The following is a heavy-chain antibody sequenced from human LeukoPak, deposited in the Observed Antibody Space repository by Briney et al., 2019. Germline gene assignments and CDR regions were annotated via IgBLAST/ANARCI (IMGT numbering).Heavy chain of an antibody. CDR3: ARVWAWGSGNYFDN. Sequence: GGSLRLSCAASGFTFDAFGMTCVRQAPGKGLEWVSAIRGDAGSTGYADSVKGRFTISRDNAKNSLYLQMNSLRVEDTALYYCARVWAWGSGNYFDNWGQGTLVTVSS. D-gene: IGHD7-27*01. CDR2: IRGDAGST. V-gene: IGHV3-20*04. J-gene: IGHJ4*02. CDR1: GFTFDAFG.